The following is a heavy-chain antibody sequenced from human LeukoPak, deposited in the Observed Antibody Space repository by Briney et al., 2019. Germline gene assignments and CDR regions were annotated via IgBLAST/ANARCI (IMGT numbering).Heavy chain of an antibody. J-gene: IGHJ4*02. V-gene: IGHV3-23*01. CDR1: GFTFSSYA. CDR2: ISGSGGST. D-gene: IGHD5-24*01. Sequence: GGSLRLSCAASGFTFSSYAMSWVRQAPGKGLEWVSAISGSGGSTYYADSVKGRFTISRDNSKNTLYLQMNSLRAEDTAVYYCARDPGWLQLKRDYFDYWGQGTLVTVSS. CDR3: ARDPGWLQLKRDYFDY.